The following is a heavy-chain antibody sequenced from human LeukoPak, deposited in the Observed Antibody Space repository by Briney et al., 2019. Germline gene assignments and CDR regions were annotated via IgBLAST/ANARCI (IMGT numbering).Heavy chain of an antibody. Sequence: GGSLRLSCAASGFTFSSYAMSWVRQAPGKGLEWVSAISGSGGSTYYAGSVKSRVTTSRDNSKNTLFLQMNSLRVEDTAVYYCARGGTEIYYRYYGMDVWGQGTTVTVSS. CDR1: GFTFSSYA. V-gene: IGHV3-23*01. CDR2: ISGSGGST. D-gene: IGHD3-22*01. CDR3: ARGGTEIYYRYYGMDV. J-gene: IGHJ6*02.